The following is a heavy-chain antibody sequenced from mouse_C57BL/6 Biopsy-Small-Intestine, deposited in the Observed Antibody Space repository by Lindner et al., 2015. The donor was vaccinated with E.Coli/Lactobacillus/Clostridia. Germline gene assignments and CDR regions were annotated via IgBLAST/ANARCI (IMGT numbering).Heavy chain of an antibody. CDR1: GYTFTSYG. CDR2: ISAYNGNT. D-gene: IGHD6-2*01. V-gene: IGHV1-81*01. CDR3: ARSEYSSSSDY. J-gene: IGHJ4*01. Sequence: SVKVSCKASGYTFTSYGISWVRQAPGQGLEWMGWISAYNGNTNYAQKLQGRVTMTTDTSTSTACMELRSLRSDDTAVYYCARSEYSSSSDYWGQGTLVTVSS.